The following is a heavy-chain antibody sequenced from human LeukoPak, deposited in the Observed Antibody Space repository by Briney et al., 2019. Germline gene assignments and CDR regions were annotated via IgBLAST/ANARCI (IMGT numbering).Heavy chain of an antibody. D-gene: IGHD3-10*01. J-gene: IGHJ3*02. CDR1: GGSFSGYY. CDR3: ARFCRGIRPQHAFDI. Sequence: SETLSLTCAVYGGSFSGYYRSWIRQPPGNWLEWIGEINHSGSTNYNPSLKSRVTISVDTSKNQFSLKLSSVTAADTAVYYCARFCRGIRPQHAFDIWGQGTMVTVSS. CDR2: INHSGST. V-gene: IGHV4-34*01.